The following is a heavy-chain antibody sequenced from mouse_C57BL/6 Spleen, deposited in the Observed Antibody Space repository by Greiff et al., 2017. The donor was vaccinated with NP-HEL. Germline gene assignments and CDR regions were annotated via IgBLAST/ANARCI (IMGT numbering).Heavy chain of an antibody. J-gene: IGHJ1*03. Sequence: EVKLVESEGGLVQPGSSMKLSCTASGFTFSDYYMAWVRQVPEKGLEWVANINYDGSSTYYLDSLKSRFIISRDNAKNILYLQMSSLKSEDTATYYCARDQSYSNYEYFDVWGTGTTVTVSS. D-gene: IGHD2-5*01. CDR3: ARDQSYSNYEYFDV. V-gene: IGHV5-16*01. CDR1: GFTFSDYY. CDR2: INYDGSST.